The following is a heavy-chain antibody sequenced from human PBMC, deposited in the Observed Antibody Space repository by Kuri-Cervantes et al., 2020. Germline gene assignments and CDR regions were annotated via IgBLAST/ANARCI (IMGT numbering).Heavy chain of an antibody. D-gene: IGHD3-3*01. J-gene: IGHJ5*02. V-gene: IGHV4-4*02. CDR1: GASISSNKW. Sequence: SETRSLTSVVDGASISSNKWWSWVRQFPGKGLEWIGQIHHQGTTNSKRSLNSRITISVAKSSNLFSLKQRSVTAADASVYYCARAVFQLSEWLSNHGFDLWGQGTLVTVSS. CDR3: ARAVFQLSEWLSNHGFDL. CDR2: IHHQGTT.